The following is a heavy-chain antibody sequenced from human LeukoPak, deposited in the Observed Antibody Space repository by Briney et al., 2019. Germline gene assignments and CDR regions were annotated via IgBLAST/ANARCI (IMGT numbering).Heavy chain of an antibody. D-gene: IGHD6-19*01. V-gene: IGHV3-48*03. CDR3: ARSEGFSSGWRYFQH. CDR1: GFDFRTYE. Sequence: TGGSLRLSCEASGFDFRTYEMNWVRQAPGKGLEWVSYISNSGNTIYYADSVKGRFTISRDNADNSLYLQMNSLRDEDTAIYYCARSEGFSSGWRYFQHWGQGTLVSVSS. CDR2: ISNSGNTI. J-gene: IGHJ1*01.